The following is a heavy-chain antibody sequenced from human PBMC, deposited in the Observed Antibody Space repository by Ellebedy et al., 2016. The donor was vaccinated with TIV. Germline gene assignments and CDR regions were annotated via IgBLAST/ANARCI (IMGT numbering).Heavy chain of an antibody. CDR3: ARGLSLEWFDP. V-gene: IGHV4-4*07. CDR1: GGSISSYY. CDR2: IYTSGST. J-gene: IGHJ5*02. Sequence: MPGGSLRLSCTVSGGSISSYYWSWIRQPAGKGLEWIGRIYTSGSTNYNPSLKSRVTMSVDTSKNQFSLKLSSVTAADTAVYYCARGLSLEWFDPWGQGTLVTVSS. D-gene: IGHD2-8*01.